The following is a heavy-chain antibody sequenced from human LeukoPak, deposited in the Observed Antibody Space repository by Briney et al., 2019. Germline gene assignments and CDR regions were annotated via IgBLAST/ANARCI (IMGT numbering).Heavy chain of an antibody. CDR2: ISYDGSNK. J-gene: IGHJ3*02. CDR1: GFTFSSYG. D-gene: IGHD5-24*01. V-gene: IGHV3-30*18. Sequence: PGRSLRLSCAASGFTFSSYGTHWVRQAPGKGLEWVAVISYDGSNKYYADSVKGRFTISRDNSKNTLYLQMNSLRAEDTAVYYCAKDRTRWLLYHDAFDIWGQGTMVTVSS. CDR3: AKDRTRWLLYHDAFDI.